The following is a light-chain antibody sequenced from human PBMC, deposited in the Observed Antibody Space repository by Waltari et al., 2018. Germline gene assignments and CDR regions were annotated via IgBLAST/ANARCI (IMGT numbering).Light chain of an antibody. Sequence: EILMTQSPPSLSVTPGEPASISCRASQSLLHSNGYNYLDCYLQKPGQSPRFLIYLGSNRASGVPDRFSGSGSGTEFTLQISRVEAEDVGVYYCMQDLQIPDTFGQGTKLEIK. CDR2: LGS. CDR1: QSLLHSNGYNY. CDR3: MQDLQIPDT. J-gene: IGKJ2*01. V-gene: IGKV2-28*01.